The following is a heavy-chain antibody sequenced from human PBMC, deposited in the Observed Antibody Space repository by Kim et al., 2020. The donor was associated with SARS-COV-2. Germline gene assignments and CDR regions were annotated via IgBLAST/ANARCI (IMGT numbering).Heavy chain of an antibody. CDR1: GFTFSSYG. CDR2: ISYDGSNK. Sequence: GGSLRLSCAASGFTFSSYGMHWVRQAPGKGLEGVAVISYDGSNKYYADSVKGRFTISRDNSKNTLYLQMNSLRAEDTAVYYCAKGYMDVWGQGTTVTVSS. CDR3: AKGYMDV. V-gene: IGHV3-30*18. J-gene: IGHJ6*03.